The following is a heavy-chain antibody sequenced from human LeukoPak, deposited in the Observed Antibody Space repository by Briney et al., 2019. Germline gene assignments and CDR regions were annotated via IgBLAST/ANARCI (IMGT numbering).Heavy chain of an antibody. CDR1: GDSISSYY. CDR2: IYTSGST. CDR3: ARDLGVFSSNWYGLDY. D-gene: IGHD6-13*01. Sequence: SATLSLTCTVSGDSISSYYWSWFRQPAGKGLEWIGRIYTSGSTNYNPSLKSRVTISVDKSKNQLSLNLTSVTAADTAVYYCARDLGVFSSNWYGLDYRGQGALVTVSS. J-gene: IGHJ4*02. V-gene: IGHV4-4*07.